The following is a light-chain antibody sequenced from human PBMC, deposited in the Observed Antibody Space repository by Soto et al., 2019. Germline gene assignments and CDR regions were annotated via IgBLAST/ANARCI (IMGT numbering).Light chain of an antibody. V-gene: IGKV3-15*01. CDR3: QQYNNWPPKT. Sequence: EIVMTQSPATLSVSPGERATLSCRASQSVSSNLAWYQQKPGQALRLLIYGASTRATGIPARFSGSGSGTESTLTISSLQSEDFAVYYCQQYNNWPPKTFGQGTKVDI. CDR2: GAS. CDR1: QSVSSN. J-gene: IGKJ1*01.